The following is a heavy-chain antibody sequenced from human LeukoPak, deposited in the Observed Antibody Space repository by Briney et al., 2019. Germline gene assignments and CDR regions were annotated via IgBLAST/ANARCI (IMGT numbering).Heavy chain of an antibody. CDR1: GFTFSSYA. J-gene: IGHJ4*02. CDR2: ILYDGSNK. V-gene: IGHV3-30-3*01. CDR3: AREAVVTAILDY. Sequence: GRSLRLSCAASGFTFSSYAMHWVRQAPGKGLEWVAVILYDGSNKYYADSVKGRFTISRDNSKNTLYLQMNSLRAEDTAVYYCAREAVVTAILDYWGQGTLVTVSS. D-gene: IGHD2-21*02.